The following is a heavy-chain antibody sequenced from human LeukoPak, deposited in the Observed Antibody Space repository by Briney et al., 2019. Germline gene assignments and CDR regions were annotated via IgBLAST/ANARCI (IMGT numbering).Heavy chain of an antibody. CDR1: GFTFSSYA. J-gene: IGHJ4*02. Sequence: GGSLRLSCAASGFTFSSYAVSWVRQAPGKGLEWVSAISGSGGSTHYADSVKGRFTISRDNSKNTLYLQMNSLRAEDTAVYYCAKDFAEDCSSSSCYLEWGFPAGGFDYWGQGTLVTVSS. D-gene: IGHD2-2*01. CDR3: AKDFAEDCSSSSCYLEWGFPAGGFDY. CDR2: ISGSGGST. V-gene: IGHV3-23*01.